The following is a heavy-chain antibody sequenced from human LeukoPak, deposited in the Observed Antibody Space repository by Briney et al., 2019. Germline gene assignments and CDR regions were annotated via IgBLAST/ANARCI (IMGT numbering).Heavy chain of an antibody. CDR1: GIIFSTYS. CDR2: ISSSGSTI. J-gene: IGHJ4*02. D-gene: IGHD1-26*01. Sequence: PGGSLRLSCAASGIIFSTYSMNWVRQAPGKGLEWVSYISSSGSTIYYADSVKGRFTISRDNAKNSLYLQMNSLRAEDTALYYCARALEGGSKTIDYWGQGTLVTVSS. V-gene: IGHV3-48*01. CDR3: ARALEGGSKTIDY.